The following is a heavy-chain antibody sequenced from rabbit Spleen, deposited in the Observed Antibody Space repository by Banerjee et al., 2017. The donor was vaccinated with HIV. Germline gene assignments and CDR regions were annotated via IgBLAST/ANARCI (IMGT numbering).Heavy chain of an antibody. CDR2: INIVTGKS. CDR1: GFSFNSGYD. Sequence: QSLEESGGGLVKPGASLTLTCKASGFSFNSGYDMCWVRQAPGKGLEWIACINIVTGKSVYASWAKGRFIMSRTSSTTVTLQMTSLTVADTATYFCARDTGSSFSSYGMDLWGQGTLVTVS. J-gene: IGHJ6*01. CDR3: ARDTGSSFSSYGMDL. D-gene: IGHD8-1*01. V-gene: IGHV1S40*01.